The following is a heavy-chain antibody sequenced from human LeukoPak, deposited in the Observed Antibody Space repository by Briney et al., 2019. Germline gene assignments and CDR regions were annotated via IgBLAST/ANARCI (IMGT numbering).Heavy chain of an antibody. J-gene: IGHJ3*02. CDR2: IQHDGGRK. D-gene: IGHD3-10*01. CDR1: GFNIEGHN. CDR3: AKDFGSGRYAFDI. Sequence: GSLKLSCAASGFNIEGHNMHWVRQAPGQGLEWLSFIQHDGGRKWYVDSVKGRFTISRDTSKNTLSLQMNDMRLKDTAVYYCAKDFGSGRYAFDIWGQGTIVTVSS. V-gene: IGHV3-30*02.